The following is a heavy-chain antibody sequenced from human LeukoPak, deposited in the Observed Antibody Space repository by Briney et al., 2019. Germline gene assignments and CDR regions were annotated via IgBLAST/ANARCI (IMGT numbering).Heavy chain of an antibody. CDR3: ARVDSSSWYQREIDY. Sequence: GGSLRLSCAASGFTFSSYAMHWVRQAPGKGLEWVAVISYDGSNKYYADSVKGRFTISRDNSKNTLYLQMNSLRAEDAAVYYCARVDSSSWYQREIDYWGQETLVTVSS. D-gene: IGHD6-13*01. CDR2: ISYDGSNK. CDR1: GFTFSSYA. J-gene: IGHJ4*02. V-gene: IGHV3-30*04.